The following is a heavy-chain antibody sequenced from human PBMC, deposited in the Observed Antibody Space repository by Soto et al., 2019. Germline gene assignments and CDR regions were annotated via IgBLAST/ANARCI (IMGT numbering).Heavy chain of an antibody. Sequence: EASVKVSCKASGCTFSSYAISWVRQAPGQGLEWMGWISAYNGNTNYAQKLQGRVTMTTDTSTSTAYMELRSLRSDDTAVYYCARDSLFRDIVVVVATQPIPFDYWGQGTLVTSPQ. CDR3: ARDSLFRDIVVVVATQPIPFDY. CDR1: GCTFSSYA. V-gene: IGHV1-18*01. CDR2: ISAYNGNT. D-gene: IGHD2-15*01. J-gene: IGHJ4*02.